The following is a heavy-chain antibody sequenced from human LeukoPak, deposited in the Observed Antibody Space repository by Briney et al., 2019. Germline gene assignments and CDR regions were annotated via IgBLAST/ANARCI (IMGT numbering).Heavy chain of an antibody. J-gene: IGHJ4*02. CDR2: ISGSGGST. CDR3: AKDLRFGGELPPFDY. CDR1: GFTFSSYA. V-gene: IGHV3-23*01. D-gene: IGHD1-26*01. Sequence: GGSLRLSCAASGFTFSSYAMSWVRQAPGKGLEWVSAISGSGGSTYYADSVKGRFTISRDNSKNTLYLQMNSLRAEDTAVYYCAKDLRFGGELPPFDYWGQGTLVTVSS.